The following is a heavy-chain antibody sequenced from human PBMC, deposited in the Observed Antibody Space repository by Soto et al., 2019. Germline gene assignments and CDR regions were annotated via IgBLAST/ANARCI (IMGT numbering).Heavy chain of an antibody. CDR2: ISGSGGST. CDR1: GFTFSSYA. D-gene: IGHD3-3*01. CDR3: AKAPLRYDFWSGYYPDV. V-gene: IGHV3-23*01. Sequence: GGSLRLSCAASGFTFSSYAMSWVRQAPGKGLEWVSAISGSGGSTYYADSVKGRFTISRDNSKNTLYLQMNSLRAEDTAVYYCAKAPLRYDFWSGYYPDVWGQGTTVTVSS. J-gene: IGHJ6*02.